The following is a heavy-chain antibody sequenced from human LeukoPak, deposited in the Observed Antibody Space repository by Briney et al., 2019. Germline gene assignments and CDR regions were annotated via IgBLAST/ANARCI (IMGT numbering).Heavy chain of an antibody. CDR1: GGSISSYY. Sequence: PSETLSLTCTVSGGSISSYYWSWIRQPPGKGLEWIGYIYYSGSTNYNPSLKSRVTISVDTSKNQFSLKLSSVTAADTAVYYCARIISSGWYDDGFDPWGQGTLVTVSS. CDR2: IYYSGST. V-gene: IGHV4-59*01. CDR3: ARIISSGWYDDGFDP. J-gene: IGHJ5*02. D-gene: IGHD6-19*01.